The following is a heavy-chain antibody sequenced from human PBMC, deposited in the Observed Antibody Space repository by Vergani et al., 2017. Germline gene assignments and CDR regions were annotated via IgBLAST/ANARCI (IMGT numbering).Heavy chain of an antibody. CDR2: ISGSSSYV. D-gene: IGHD6-19*01. CDR1: GFSFSSYS. Sequence: EVQLVESGGGLVKPGGSLRLSCAASGFSFSSYSMNWVRQAPGKGLEWVESISGSSSYVFYRDSVEGRFTITRDNAKNTLFLQMNSLRPEDTAVYYCARDTVTGSRYFDYWGQGTLVTVAA. CDR3: ARDTVTGSRYFDY. J-gene: IGHJ4*02. V-gene: IGHV3-21*02.